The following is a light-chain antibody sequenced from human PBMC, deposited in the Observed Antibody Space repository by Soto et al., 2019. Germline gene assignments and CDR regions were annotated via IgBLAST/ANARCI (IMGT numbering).Light chain of an antibody. Sequence: EIVLTQSPATLSLSPGERATLSCRASQTLTRNYLAWYQQKPGQAPRLLIHGAASRATGIPDRFSGSGSGTDITLTISRLEPEDFAVYYCQQYSDSVLTFGGGTKVEIK. CDR2: GAA. V-gene: IGKV3-20*01. CDR3: QQYSDSVLT. J-gene: IGKJ4*01. CDR1: QTLTRNY.